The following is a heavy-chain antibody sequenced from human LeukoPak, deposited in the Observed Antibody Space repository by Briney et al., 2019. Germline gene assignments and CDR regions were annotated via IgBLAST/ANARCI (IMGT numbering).Heavy chain of an antibody. CDR2: INPNSGGT. Sequence: ASVKVSCKAPGYTFTGYYMHWVRQAPGQGLEWMGWINPNSGGTNYAQKFQGRVTMTRDTSISTAYMELSRLRSDDTAVYYCARDVLLWFGELSYAFDIWGQGTMVTVSS. J-gene: IGHJ3*02. D-gene: IGHD3-10*01. CDR1: GYTFTGYY. CDR3: ARDVLLWFGELSYAFDI. V-gene: IGHV1-2*02.